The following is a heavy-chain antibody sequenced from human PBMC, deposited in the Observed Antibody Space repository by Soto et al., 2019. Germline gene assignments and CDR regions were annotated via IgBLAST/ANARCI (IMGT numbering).Heavy chain of an antibody. V-gene: IGHV3-74*01. CDR3: GRATGSGTSALDT. J-gene: IGHJ5*02. CDR2: INSDGSIA. CDR1: GFIFNTYW. Sequence: PGGSLRLSCAASGFIFNTYWMHWVRQAPGKGLVWISRINSDGSIADYADSVRGRITISRDNTKNTVYLQMNSLRVEDTAVYYCGRATGSGTSALDTWGQGT. D-gene: IGHD3-10*01.